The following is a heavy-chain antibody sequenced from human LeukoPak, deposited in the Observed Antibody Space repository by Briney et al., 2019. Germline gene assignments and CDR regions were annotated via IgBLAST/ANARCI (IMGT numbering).Heavy chain of an antibody. J-gene: IGHJ4*02. CDR1: GYTFTSYD. Sequence: GASVKVSCKASGYTFTSYDINWVRQATGQGLEWMGWMNPNSGNTGYAQKFQGRVTMTRNTSISTAYMELSSLRSEDTAVYYCAGGHHDYGDYQVDYWGQGTLVTVSS. CDR2: MNPNSGNT. D-gene: IGHD4-17*01. CDR3: AGGHHDYGDYQVDY. V-gene: IGHV1-8*01.